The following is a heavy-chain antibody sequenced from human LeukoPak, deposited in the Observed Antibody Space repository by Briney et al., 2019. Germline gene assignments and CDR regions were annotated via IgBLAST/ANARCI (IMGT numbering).Heavy chain of an antibody. CDR1: GGTFTTYA. CDR2: IIPILDTA. Sequence: ASVKVSCKASGGTFTTYAISWVRQAPGQGLEWMGGIIPILDTANYAQKFQGRVTITAGESTSTVYMELSSLRSEDTAVYYCARVSSAYYYYYYMDVWGKGTTVTVSS. CDR3: ARVSSAYYYYYYMDV. J-gene: IGHJ6*03. V-gene: IGHV1-69*13. D-gene: IGHD6-6*01.